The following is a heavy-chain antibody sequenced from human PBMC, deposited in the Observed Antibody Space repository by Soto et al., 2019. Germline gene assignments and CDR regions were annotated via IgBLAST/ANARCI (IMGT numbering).Heavy chain of an antibody. CDR1: GYTFTSYY. V-gene: IGHV1-46*01. J-gene: IGHJ5*02. D-gene: IGHD3-22*01. Sequence: ASVKVSCKASGYTFTSYYMHWVRQAPGQGLEWMGIINPSGGSTNYAQKLQGRVTMTTDTSTNTAYMELRSLRSDDTAVYYCARATGSSGYLGPWGQRTLVTVSS. CDR2: INPSGGST. CDR3: ARATGSSGYLGP.